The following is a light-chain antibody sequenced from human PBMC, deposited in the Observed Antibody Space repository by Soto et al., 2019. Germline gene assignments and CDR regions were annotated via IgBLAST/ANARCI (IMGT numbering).Light chain of an antibody. V-gene: IGKV3-15*01. CDR3: LQYHNLWA. J-gene: IGKJ4*02. CDR1: QNIYSN. CDR2: RAS. Sequence: IVMTQSPATLSVSPGEIATLSCRASQNIYSNIAWYQQRPGQAPRLLIYRASTRAPGVPARFSGSGSGTEFTLTISSLQSEDFAVYACLQYHNLWAFGRGTKVEIK.